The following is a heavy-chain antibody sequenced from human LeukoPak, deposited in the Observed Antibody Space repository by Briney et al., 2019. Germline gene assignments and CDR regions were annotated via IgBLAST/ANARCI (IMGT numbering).Heavy chain of an antibody. CDR1: GFTFSSYV. D-gene: IGHD5-12*01. Sequence: PGGSLRLSCETAGFTFSSYVMHWVRRTPGKGLVWVSRISHDGIISYADSVKGRFTISRDNAKNTLILQMNSLRVEDTAVYYCARDTADIVATLSVGYYYYYGMDVWGQGTTVTVSS. CDR2: ISHDGII. V-gene: IGHV3-74*01. CDR3: ARDTADIVATLSVGYYYYYGMDV. J-gene: IGHJ6*02.